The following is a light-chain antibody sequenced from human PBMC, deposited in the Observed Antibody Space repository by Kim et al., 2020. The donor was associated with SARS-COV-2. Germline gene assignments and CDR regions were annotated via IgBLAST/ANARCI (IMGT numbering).Light chain of an antibody. CDR2: CAL. V-gene: IGKV3-15*01. CDR1: PRVSSP. Sequence: SPGARVPLSCRPTPRVSSPLPCSPHNRGQSPTLLIYCALTRATGIPARFSGSGSGTEFTLTISSLQSEDFAVYYCQQYSDWPQYTFGQGTKLEI. J-gene: IGKJ2*01. CDR3: QQYSDWPQYT.